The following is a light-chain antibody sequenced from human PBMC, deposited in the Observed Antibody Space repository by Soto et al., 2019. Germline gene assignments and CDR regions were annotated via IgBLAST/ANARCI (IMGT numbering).Light chain of an antibody. CDR1: SSNIGAGYD. V-gene: IGLV1-40*01. CDR3: QSFDTTLRGSV. J-gene: IGLJ3*02. Sequence: QYVLTQPPSVSGAPGQRVTISCSGTSSNIGAGYDVHWYHQLPGTAPKLLIFGNNNRPSGVPARFSASRSGTSASLAITGLQAEDVADYYCQSFDTTLRGSVFGGGTKVTVL. CDR2: GNN.